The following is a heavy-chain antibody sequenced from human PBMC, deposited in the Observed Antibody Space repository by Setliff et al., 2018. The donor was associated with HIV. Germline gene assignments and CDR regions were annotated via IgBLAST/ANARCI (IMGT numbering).Heavy chain of an antibody. Sequence: PSETLSLTCAVYGGSFSGYYWTWIRQPSGEGLEWIGEVSHSGSANYNPSLMSRVTVSVDTSKNQFSLTMTAATAADAAMYYCVRGRIRMSSRPTRVFDVWGQGTRVTVSS. J-gene: IGHJ3*01. V-gene: IGHV4-34*01. CDR3: VRGRIRMSSRPTRVFDV. CDR2: VSHSGSA. CDR1: GGSFSGYY.